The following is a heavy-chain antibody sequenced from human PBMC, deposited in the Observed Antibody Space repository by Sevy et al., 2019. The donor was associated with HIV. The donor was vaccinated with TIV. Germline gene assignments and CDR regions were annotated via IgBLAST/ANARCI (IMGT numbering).Heavy chain of an antibody. V-gene: IGHV4-59*01. CDR2: TYCSGGA. CDR1: GASINAYS. CDR3: VRDKGGTAADL. Sequence: SETLSLTCTVSGASINAYSWSWIRQPPGKGLEWIGCTYCSGGANNNPTLKSRVTISVDTSMNHFSLRLSTVTSADTAVYYCVRDKGGTAADLWGQGTLVTVSS. J-gene: IGHJ5*02. D-gene: IGHD1-1*01.